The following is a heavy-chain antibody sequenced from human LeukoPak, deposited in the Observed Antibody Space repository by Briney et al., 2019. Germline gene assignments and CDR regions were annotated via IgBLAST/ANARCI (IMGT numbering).Heavy chain of an antibody. J-gene: IGHJ4*02. D-gene: IGHD3-3*01. CDR3: ARDVGVVMFDY. Sequence: GGSLRLSCAASGFTFSSHWMFWVRQAPGKGLEWVSTICGDCGNTHYADSVKGRFTISRDNSKNTLYLQMSSLRAEDSALYYCARDVGVVMFDYWGQGTLVTVSS. CDR2: ICGDCGNT. V-gene: IGHV3-23*01. CDR1: GFTFSSHW.